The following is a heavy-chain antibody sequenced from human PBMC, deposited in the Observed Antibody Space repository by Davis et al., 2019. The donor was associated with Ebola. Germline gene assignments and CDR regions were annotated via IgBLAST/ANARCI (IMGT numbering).Heavy chain of an antibody. J-gene: IGHJ4*02. CDR1: GYTFTSYG. D-gene: IGHD5-12*01. V-gene: IGHV1-18*01. CDR3: ARGRSMVAIQVGLRY. Sequence: AASVKVSCKASGYTFTSYGISWVRQAPGQGLEWMGWISAYNGNTNYAQKLQGRVTMTTDTSTSTAYMELRSLRSDDTAVYYCARGRSMVAIQVGLRYWGQGTLVTVSS. CDR2: ISAYNGNT.